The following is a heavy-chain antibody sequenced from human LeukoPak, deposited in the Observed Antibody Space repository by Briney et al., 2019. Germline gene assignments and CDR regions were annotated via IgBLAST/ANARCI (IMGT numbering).Heavy chain of an antibody. CDR3: ARQGSRDGYKSFDY. Sequence: SETLSLTCTVSGGSISSYYWSWIRQPPGKGLEWIGYIYYSGSTNYNPSLKSRVTISVDTSKNQFSLKLSSVTAADTAVYYCARQGSRDGYKSFDYWGQGTLVTVSS. V-gene: IGHV4-59*08. CDR1: GGSISSYY. CDR2: IYYSGST. D-gene: IGHD5-24*01. J-gene: IGHJ4*02.